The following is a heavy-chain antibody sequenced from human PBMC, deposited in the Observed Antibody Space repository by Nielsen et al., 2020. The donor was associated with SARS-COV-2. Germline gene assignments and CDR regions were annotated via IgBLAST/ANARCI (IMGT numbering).Heavy chain of an antibody. CDR2: ILYNGTT. V-gene: IGHV4-31*03. Sequence: SETLSLTCSVSGGSISSVPYYWTWIRQHPGKGLEWIGYILYNGTTYYSWPLKSRLTISLDTSKNQFSLKLASVTVADTAVYYCARGARNWGQGALVTVAS. J-gene: IGHJ4*02. CDR3: ARGARN. CDR1: GGSISSVPYY.